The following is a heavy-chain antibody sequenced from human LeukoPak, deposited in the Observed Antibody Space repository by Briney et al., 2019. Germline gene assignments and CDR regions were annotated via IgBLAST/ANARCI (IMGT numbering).Heavy chain of an antibody. Sequence: ASVKVSCKASGYTFTGYYMHWVRQAPGQGLEWMGWINPNSGGTNYAQKFQGRVTMTRDTSISTAYMELSRLRSDDTAVYYCASGRPDYYSLDSSGYSTFDYWGQGTLVTVSS. J-gene: IGHJ4*02. CDR2: INPNSGGT. CDR3: ASGRPDYYSLDSSGYSTFDY. V-gene: IGHV1-2*02. D-gene: IGHD3-22*01. CDR1: GYTFTGYY.